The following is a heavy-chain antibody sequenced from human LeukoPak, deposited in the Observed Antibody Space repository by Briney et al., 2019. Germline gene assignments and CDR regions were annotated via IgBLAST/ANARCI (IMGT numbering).Heavy chain of an antibody. D-gene: IGHD6-19*01. CDR3: TRHQYSSGWEIDY. CDR1: GFTFSGSA. V-gene: IGHV3-73*01. CDR2: IRSKANSYAT. Sequence: PGGSLRLSXAASGFTFSGSAMRWVRQASGKGLEWVGRIRSKANSYATAYAASVKGRFTISRDDSKNTAYLQMNSPKTEDTAVYYCTRHQYSSGWEIDYWGQGTLVTVSS. J-gene: IGHJ4*02.